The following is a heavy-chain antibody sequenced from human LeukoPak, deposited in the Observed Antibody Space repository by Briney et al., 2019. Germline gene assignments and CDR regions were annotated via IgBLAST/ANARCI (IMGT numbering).Heavy chain of an antibody. V-gene: IGHV4-30-4*01. D-gene: IGHD4-11*01. CDR1: GGFINSGDYY. J-gene: IGHJ5*02. CDR3: ARGDYSNYVRGTWFDP. Sequence: SQTLSLTCTVSGGFINSGDYYWSWVRQPPGKGLEWIGYSYYRGSGDYYPSLRSRVTISVDTSKNQFSLTLTSVTAADTAVYYCARGDYSNYVRGTWFDPWGQGTLVTVSS. CDR2: SYYRGSG.